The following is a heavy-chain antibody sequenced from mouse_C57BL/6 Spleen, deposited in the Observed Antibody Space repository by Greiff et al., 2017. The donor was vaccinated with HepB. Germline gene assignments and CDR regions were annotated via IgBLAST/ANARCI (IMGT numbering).Heavy chain of an antibody. D-gene: IGHD1-1*01. Sequence: QVHVKQPGAELVMPGASVKLSCKASGYTFTSYWMHWVKQRPGQGLEWIGEIDPSDSYTNYNQKFKGKSTLTVDKSSSTAYMQLSSLTSEDSAVYYCARGDYGSSLFAYWGQGTLVTVSA. J-gene: IGHJ3*01. CDR3: ARGDYGSSLFAY. CDR2: IDPSDSYT. CDR1: GYTFTSYW. V-gene: IGHV1-69*01.